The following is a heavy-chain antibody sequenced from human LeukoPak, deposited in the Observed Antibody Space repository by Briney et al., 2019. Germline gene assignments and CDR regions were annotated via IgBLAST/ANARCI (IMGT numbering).Heavy chain of an antibody. V-gene: IGHV1-8*01. CDR3: ARGGRSSWFRPALYYHYYMDV. Sequence: ASVKVSCKASGYTFTSYDINWARQATGQGLEWMGWMNPNSGNTGYAQKFQGRVTMTRNTSISTAYMELSSLRSEDTAVYYCARGGRSSWFRPALYYHYYMDVWGKGTTVTVSS. D-gene: IGHD6-13*01. CDR1: GYTFTSYD. J-gene: IGHJ6*03. CDR2: MNPNSGNT.